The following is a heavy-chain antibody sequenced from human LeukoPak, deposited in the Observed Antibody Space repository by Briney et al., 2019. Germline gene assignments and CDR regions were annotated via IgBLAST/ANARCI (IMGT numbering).Heavy chain of an antibody. Sequence: GESLKISCKGSGYSFTNYWISWVRQMPGKGLEWMGRIDPSDSYTYYSPSFQGHVTISADKSISTAYLQWSSLRASDTAMYYCARQYYYASGSYYNNWFDPWGQGTLVTVSS. CDR1: GYSFTNYW. D-gene: IGHD3-10*01. J-gene: IGHJ5*02. CDR2: IDPSDSYT. CDR3: ARQYYYASGSYYNNWFDP. V-gene: IGHV5-10-1*01.